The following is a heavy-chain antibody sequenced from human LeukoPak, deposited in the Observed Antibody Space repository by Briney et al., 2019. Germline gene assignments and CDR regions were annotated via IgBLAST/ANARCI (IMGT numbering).Heavy chain of an antibody. CDR3: VRSAATSYDAFDI. J-gene: IGHJ3*02. CDR2: ISSNGGST. CDR1: GFTFSAYV. D-gene: IGHD6-25*01. V-gene: IGHV3-64D*06. Sequence: GGPLRLSCSPSGFTFSAYVMHWVGRAPGKGLDNVSLISSNGGSTYYADSVKGRFTISRDNSKNTLYLQMSSLRAEDTAVYYCVRSAATSYDAFDIWGQGTMVTVSS.